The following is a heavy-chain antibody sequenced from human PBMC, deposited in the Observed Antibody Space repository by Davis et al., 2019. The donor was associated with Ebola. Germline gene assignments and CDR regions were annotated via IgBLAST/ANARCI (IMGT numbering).Heavy chain of an antibody. CDR3: ARVYWNYNFDY. Sequence: MPSETLSLTCTVSGGSISSHYWSWIRQPPGKGLEWIGYIYHSGYTNYNPSLNSRVTISLDTSKNQFSLKLSSVTAAATAVYYCARVYWNYNFDYWGQGTLVTVSS. V-gene: IGHV4-59*11. CDR2: IYHSGYT. CDR1: GGSISSHY. J-gene: IGHJ4*02. D-gene: IGHD1-7*01.